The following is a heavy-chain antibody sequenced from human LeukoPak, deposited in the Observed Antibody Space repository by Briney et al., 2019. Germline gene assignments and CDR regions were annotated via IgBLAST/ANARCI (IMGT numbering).Heavy chain of an antibody. J-gene: IGHJ4*02. D-gene: IGHD2-2*01. CDR3: AKVIGPHIVVVPAANRGLDY. V-gene: IGHV3-23*01. CDR2: ISGSGGST. CDR1: GFTFSSYA. Sequence: GGSLRLSCAASGFTFSSYAMSWVRQAPGKGLEWVSAISGSGGSTYYAASVKGRFTISRDNSKNTLYLQMNSLRAEDTAVYYCAKVIGPHIVVVPAANRGLDYWGQGTLVTVSS.